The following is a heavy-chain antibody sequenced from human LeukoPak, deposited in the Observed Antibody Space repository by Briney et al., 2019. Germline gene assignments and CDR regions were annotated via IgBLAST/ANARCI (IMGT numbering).Heavy chain of an antibody. CDR2: INPNSGGT. CDR1: GYTFTGYY. CDR3: ARYNGYSDAFDI. D-gene: IGHD5-18*01. Sequence: GASVKVSCKASGYTFTGYYMHWVRQAPGQGLEWMGWINPNSGGTNYAQKFQGRVTMTRDTSISTAYMELCRLRSDDTAVYYCARYNGYSDAFDIWGQGTMVTVSS. J-gene: IGHJ3*02. V-gene: IGHV1-2*02.